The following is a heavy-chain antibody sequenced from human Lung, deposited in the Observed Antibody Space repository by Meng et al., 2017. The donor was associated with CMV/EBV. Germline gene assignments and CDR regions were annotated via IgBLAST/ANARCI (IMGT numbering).Heavy chain of an antibody. CDR3: ARSRVEGRGGVFGY. Sequence: ASSXVSXNALGYTVSGYYIHWLRQDPGQGLEWRGWINSNSGDTYFTQKFQDSVTVTRDTSNSTVYMELRRLRSDDTAMYYCARSRVEGRGGVFGYWGPG. V-gene: IGHV1-2*02. J-gene: IGHJ4*02. CDR1: GYTVSGYY. D-gene: IGHD3-10*01. CDR2: INSNSGDT.